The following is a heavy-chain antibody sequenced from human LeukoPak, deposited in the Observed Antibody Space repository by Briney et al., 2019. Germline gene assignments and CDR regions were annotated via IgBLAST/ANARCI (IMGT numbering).Heavy chain of an antibody. CDR2: ISPSGDST. CDR3: ANDRILANFAGGFDY. CDR1: GITFSSYA. V-gene: IGHV3-23*01. J-gene: IGHJ4*02. Sequence: GGSLRLSCVVSGITFSSYAMNWVRQAPGKGLEWVSGISPSGDSTFYADSVKGRFTISRDNSKNTLYFQLHSLRAEDTALYYCANDRILANFAGGFDYWGQGTPVTVSS. D-gene: IGHD1-26*01.